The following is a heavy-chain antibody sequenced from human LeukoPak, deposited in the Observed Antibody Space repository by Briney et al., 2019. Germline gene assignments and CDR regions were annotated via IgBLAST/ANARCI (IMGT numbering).Heavy chain of an antibody. Sequence: GGSLRLSCAASGFTFSSYSMNWVRQAPGKGLEWVSSISSSSYIYYADSVKGRFTISRDMSKSTLYLQMNSLRAEDTAIYYCAKNHDSNTYHTDDAFDIWGQGTMVTVSS. J-gene: IGHJ3*02. D-gene: IGHD2/OR15-2a*01. CDR2: ISSSSYI. V-gene: IGHV3-21*04. CDR1: GFTFSSYS. CDR3: AKNHDSNTYHTDDAFDI.